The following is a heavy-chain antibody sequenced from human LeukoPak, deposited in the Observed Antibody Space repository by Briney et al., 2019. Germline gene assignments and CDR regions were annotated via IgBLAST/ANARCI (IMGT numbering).Heavy chain of an antibody. CDR2: ISSAGTT. J-gene: IGHJ4*02. D-gene: IGHD6-13*01. Sequence: GGSLRLSCAASGFTVSSSYMSWVRQAPGKGLECVSIISSAGTTYYADSVKGRFTISRDNSENTVYLQVNSLRDEDTAVYYCARDLEAANTYYFDYWGQGTMVTVSS. CDR1: GFTVSSSY. CDR3: ARDLEAANTYYFDY. V-gene: IGHV3-66*01.